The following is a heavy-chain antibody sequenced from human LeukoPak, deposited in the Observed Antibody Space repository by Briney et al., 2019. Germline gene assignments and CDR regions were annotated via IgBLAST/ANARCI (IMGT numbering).Heavy chain of an antibody. CDR3: ARRGISYYDSSGYPSDAFDI. J-gene: IGHJ3*02. D-gene: IGHD3-22*01. V-gene: IGHV1-69*01. Sequence: SVKVSCKASGGTFSSYAISWVRQAPGQGLEWMGGIIPIFGTANYAQKFQGGVTITADESTSAAYMELSSLRSEDTAVYYCARRGISYYDSSGYPSDAFDIWGQGTMVTVSS. CDR2: IIPIFGTA. CDR1: GGTFSSYA.